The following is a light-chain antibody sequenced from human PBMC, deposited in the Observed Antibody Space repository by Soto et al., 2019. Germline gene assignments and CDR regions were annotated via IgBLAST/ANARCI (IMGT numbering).Light chain of an antibody. Sequence: QAVVTQAPSLTVSPGGTVTLTCASSTGAVTSGHYPYWFQQKPGQAPRTLIFDTSNKRSYTPARCSGSLIWGKAALTLSGAQAEDESDYGSLLCDSGIVVFGGGTKLTVL. CDR3: LLCDSGIVV. J-gene: IGLJ2*01. CDR2: DTS. CDR1: TGAVTSGHY. V-gene: IGLV7-46*01.